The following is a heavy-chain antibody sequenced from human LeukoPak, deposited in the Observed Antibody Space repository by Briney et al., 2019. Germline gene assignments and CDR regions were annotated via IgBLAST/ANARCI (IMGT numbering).Heavy chain of an antibody. CDR1: GYTFTSYD. J-gene: IGHJ6*02. V-gene: IGHV1-8*01. CDR3: ARDDYDSSGYPYYYYGMDV. Sequence: ASVKVSCKASGYTFTSYDINWARQATGQGLEWMGWMNPNSGNTGYAQKFQGRVTMTRNTSIGTAYMELSSLRSEDTAVYYCARDDYDSSGYPYYYYGMDVWGQGTTVTVSS. D-gene: IGHD3-22*01. CDR2: MNPNSGNT.